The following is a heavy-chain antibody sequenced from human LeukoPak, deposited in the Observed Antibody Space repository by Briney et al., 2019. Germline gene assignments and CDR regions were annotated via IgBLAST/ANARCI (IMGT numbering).Heavy chain of an antibody. CDR3: ARSAVGTSCCTAVDY. D-gene: IGHD1-26*01. Sequence: SGGSLRLSCAASGFTFSTYAMTWVRQAPGKGLEWVSGISTSGDRTYYADPVKGRFTISRDNSKNTLYLQMNSLRAEDTAEYYCARSAVGTSCCTAVDYWGQGTLVTVSS. J-gene: IGHJ4*02. V-gene: IGHV3-23*01. CDR2: ISTSGDRT. CDR1: GFTFSTYA.